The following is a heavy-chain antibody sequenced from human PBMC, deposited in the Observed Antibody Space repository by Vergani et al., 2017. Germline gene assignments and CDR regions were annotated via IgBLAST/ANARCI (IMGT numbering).Heavy chain of an antibody. V-gene: IGHV3-7*03. CDR2: IKQDGSEK. Sequence: EVQLVESGGGLVQPGGSLRLSCAASGFTFSSYWMSWVRQAPGKGLEWVANIKQDGSEKYYVDSVKGRFTISRDNAKNSLYLQMNSLRAEDTAVYYCARGSSSWLEENYYYYGMDVWGQGTTVTVSS. J-gene: IGHJ6*02. CDR3: ARGSSSWLEENYYYYGMDV. CDR1: GFTFSSYW. D-gene: IGHD6-13*01.